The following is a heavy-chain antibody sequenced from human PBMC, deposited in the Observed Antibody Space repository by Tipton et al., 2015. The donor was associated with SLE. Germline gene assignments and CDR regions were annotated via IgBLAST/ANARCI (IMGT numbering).Heavy chain of an antibody. D-gene: IGHD1-26*01. Sequence: SLRLSCAASGFTFSSYAMSWVRQPPGKGLEWIGEIYYSGSTYYNPSLKSRVTISVDTSKNQFSLKLSSVTAADTAVYYCARDPGGGSYGSGAFDIWGQGTMVTVSS. CDR3: ARDPGGGSYGSGAFDI. CDR2: IYYSGST. J-gene: IGHJ3*02. CDR1: GFTFSSYAM. V-gene: IGHV4-4*02.